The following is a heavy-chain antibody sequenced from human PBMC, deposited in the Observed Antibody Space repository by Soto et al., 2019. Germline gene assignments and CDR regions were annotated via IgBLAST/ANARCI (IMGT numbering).Heavy chain of an antibody. CDR2: INHSGST. D-gene: IGHD5-12*01. CDR1: GGSFSGYY. J-gene: IGHJ6*02. V-gene: IGHV4-34*01. CDR3: ARQVARLRGMEV. Sequence: SETLSLTCAVYGGSFSGYYWSWIRQPPGKGLEWIGEINHSGSTNYNPSLKSRVTISVDTSKNQFSLKLSSVTAADTAVYYCARQVARLRGMEVWVQGTRSPS.